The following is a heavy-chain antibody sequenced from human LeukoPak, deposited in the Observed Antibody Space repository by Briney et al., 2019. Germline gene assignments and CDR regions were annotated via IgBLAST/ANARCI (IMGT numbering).Heavy chain of an antibody. Sequence: ASVKVSCKASGYTFTSYGISWVRQAPGQGLEWMGWISAYNGNTNYAQKVQGRVTMTTDTSTSTVYMELSSLRSEDTAVYYCARGRGGYCSSTSCYGRRRRGYYYYYMDVWGKGTTVTISS. CDR3: ARGRGGYCSSTSCYGRRRRGYYYYYMDV. D-gene: IGHD2-2*01. CDR1: GYTFTSYG. J-gene: IGHJ6*03. V-gene: IGHV1-18*01. CDR2: ISAYNGNT.